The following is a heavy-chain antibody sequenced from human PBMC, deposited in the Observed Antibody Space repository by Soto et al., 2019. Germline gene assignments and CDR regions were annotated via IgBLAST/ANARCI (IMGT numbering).Heavy chain of an antibody. CDR1: GFTFSSYS. Sequence: GGSLRLSCAASGFTFSSYSMNWVRQAPGKGLEWVSSISSSSSYIYYADSVKGRFTISRDNAKNSLYLQMNSLRAEDTAVYYCARAIAAAGGGFYYYYMDVWGKGTTVTVSS. CDR3: ARAIAAAGGGFYYYYMDV. J-gene: IGHJ6*03. V-gene: IGHV3-21*01. CDR2: ISSSSSYI. D-gene: IGHD6-13*01.